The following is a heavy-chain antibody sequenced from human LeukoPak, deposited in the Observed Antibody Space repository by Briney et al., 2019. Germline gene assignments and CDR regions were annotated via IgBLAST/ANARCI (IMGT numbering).Heavy chain of an antibody. J-gene: IGHJ4*02. CDR2: IYSGGST. V-gene: IGHV3-53*01. CDR1: GFTVSSNY. CDR3: ARDPYYDSSGYAHDY. Sequence: GGSLRLSCAASGFTVSSNYMSWVRQARGKGLEWVSVIYSGGSTYYADSVKGRFTISRDNSKNTLYLQMNSLRAEDTAVYYCARDPYYDSSGYAHDYWGQGTLVTVSS. D-gene: IGHD3-22*01.